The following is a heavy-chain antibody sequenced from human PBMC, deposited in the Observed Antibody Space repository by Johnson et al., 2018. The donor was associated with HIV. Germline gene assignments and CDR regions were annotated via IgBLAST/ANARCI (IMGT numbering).Heavy chain of an antibody. Sequence: VQLVESGGGLVKPGGSLRLSCAASGFTFSSYWMSWVRQAPGKGLEWVANIKQDGSEKYYVDSVKGRFTISSDNAKNSLYLQMNSLRAEDTAVYYCARGPTYYYDSSGYWSDAFDIWGQGTMVTVSS. CDR3: ARGPTYYYDSSGYWSDAFDI. CDR1: GFTFSSYW. D-gene: IGHD3-22*01. CDR2: IKQDGSEK. V-gene: IGHV3-7*05. J-gene: IGHJ3*02.